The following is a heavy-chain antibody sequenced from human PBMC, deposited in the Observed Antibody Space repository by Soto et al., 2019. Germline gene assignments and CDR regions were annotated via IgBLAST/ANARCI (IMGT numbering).Heavy chain of an antibody. D-gene: IGHD3-10*01. CDR3: AREGIYYGSGSPRAYFQH. V-gene: IGHV1-69*13. Sequence: SVKVSCKASGGTFSSYAISWVRQAPGQGLEWMGGIIPIFGTANYAQKFQGRVTITADESTSTAYMELSSLRSEDTAVYYCAREGIYYGSGSPRAYFQHWGQGTLVTVSS. CDR1: GGTFSSYA. CDR2: IIPIFGTA. J-gene: IGHJ1*01.